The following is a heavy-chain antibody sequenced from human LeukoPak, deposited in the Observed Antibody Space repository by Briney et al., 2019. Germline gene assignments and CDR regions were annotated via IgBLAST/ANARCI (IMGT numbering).Heavy chain of an antibody. V-gene: IGHV3-48*01. CDR2: ISSSGSTI. Sequence: GGSLRLPCAASGFTFSSYWMSWVRQAPGKGLEWVSYISSSGSTIYYEDSVEGRFTISRDNAKKSLYLQMNSLRAEDTAVYYCARANGWYLRNYFDYWGQGILVTVSS. CDR3: ARANGWYLRNYFDY. J-gene: IGHJ4*02. CDR1: GFTFSSYW. D-gene: IGHD6-19*01.